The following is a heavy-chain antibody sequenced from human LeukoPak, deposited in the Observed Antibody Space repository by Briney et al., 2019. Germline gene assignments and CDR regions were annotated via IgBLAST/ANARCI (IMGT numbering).Heavy chain of an antibody. CDR2: MNWKTDIV. Sequence: GRSLRLSCAASGFTFNFDDYAFHWVRQAPGKGLEWVSGMNWKTDIVAYADSVKGRFTISRDNDRKSVHLQMNSLTPDDMAVYHCAKGPKENWYFDLWGRGTLVTVSS. CDR3: AKGPKENWYFDL. V-gene: IGHV3-9*03. CDR1: GFTFNFDDYA. J-gene: IGHJ2*01.